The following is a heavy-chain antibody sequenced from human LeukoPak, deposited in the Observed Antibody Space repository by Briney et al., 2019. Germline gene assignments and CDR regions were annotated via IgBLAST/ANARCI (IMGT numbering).Heavy chain of an antibody. D-gene: IGHD3-10*01. CDR1: GGTFSSYA. J-gene: IGHJ4*01. V-gene: IGHV1-69*13. CDR3: ATVKIGEFHIDY. CDR2: IIPIFGTP. Sequence: SVKVSCKASGGTFSSYAFSWVRQAPGQGLEWMGGIIPIFGTPHYAQKFQGRVTIAADESTSTSYMDLSSLRSEDTAVYYCATVKIGEFHIDYWGQGTLVTVSS.